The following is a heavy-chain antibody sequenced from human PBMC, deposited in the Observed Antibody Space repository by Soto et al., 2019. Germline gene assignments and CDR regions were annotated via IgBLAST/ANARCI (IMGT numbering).Heavy chain of an antibody. Sequence: QVQLVQSGAEVKKPGASVKVSCKASGYTFTSYAMHWVRQAPGQRLEWMGWINAGNGNTKYSQKFQGRVTITRDTSASTAYMELSSLRSEDTAVYYCARVIGGWYSFDYWGQGPLVTVSS. CDR1: GYTFTSYA. CDR3: ARVIGGWYSFDY. V-gene: IGHV1-3*01. J-gene: IGHJ4*02. CDR2: INAGNGNT. D-gene: IGHD6-19*01.